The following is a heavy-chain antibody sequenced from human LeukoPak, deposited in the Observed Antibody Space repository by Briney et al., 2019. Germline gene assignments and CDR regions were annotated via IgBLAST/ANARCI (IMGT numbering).Heavy chain of an antibody. Sequence: PSETLSLTCTVSGGSISTSSYYWDWIRQPPGKGLEWIGSVLHSGSTYYNPSLKSRVTISVDTSKNQFSLRLSSVTAADTAVYYCAKDYGDYPLSFDYWGQGTLVTVSS. J-gene: IGHJ4*02. D-gene: IGHD4-17*01. V-gene: IGHV4-39*07. CDR1: GGSISTSSYY. CDR3: AKDYGDYPLSFDY. CDR2: VLHSGST.